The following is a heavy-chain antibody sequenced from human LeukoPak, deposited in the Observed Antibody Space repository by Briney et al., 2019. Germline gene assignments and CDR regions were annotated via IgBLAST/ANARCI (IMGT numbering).Heavy chain of an antibody. D-gene: IGHD5-18*01. CDR2: ISCSSSSI. CDR1: GFTFSSYS. Sequence: PGGSLRLSCAASGFTFSSYSMNWVRQAPGKGLEWFSYISCSSSSIYYADSVKGPFTISRDNAKNSLYLQMNSLRAEDTAVYYCARDDRYSYGYYFDYWGQGTLVTVSS. V-gene: IGHV3-48*01. CDR3: ARDDRYSYGYYFDY. J-gene: IGHJ4*02.